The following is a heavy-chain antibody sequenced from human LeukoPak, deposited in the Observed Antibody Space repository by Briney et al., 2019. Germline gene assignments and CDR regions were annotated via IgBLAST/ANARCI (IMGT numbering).Heavy chain of an antibody. CDR1: GGSISSSSYY. Sequence: PSETLSLTCTVSGGSISSSSYYWGWIRQPPGKGLEWIGSIYYSGSTYYNPSLKSRVTISVDTSKNQFSLKLSSVTAADTAVYYCARGLGGYYGSGSYLKWGQGTLVTVSS. J-gene: IGHJ4*02. V-gene: IGHV4-39*07. D-gene: IGHD3-10*01. CDR2: IYYSGST. CDR3: ARGLGGYYGSGSYLK.